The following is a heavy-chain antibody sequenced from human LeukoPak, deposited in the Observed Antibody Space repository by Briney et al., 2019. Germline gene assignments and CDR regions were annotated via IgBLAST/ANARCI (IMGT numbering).Heavy chain of an antibody. CDR2: ISGSGGST. Sequence: GGSLRLSCAASGFTFSSYAMSWVRQAPGKGLEWVSAISGSGGSTYYADSVKGRFTISRDNSKNTLYLQMNSLRAEDTAVYYCAKVSRYYGSGSQFDYWGQGILVTVSS. J-gene: IGHJ4*02. CDR3: AKVSRYYGSGSQFDY. CDR1: GFTFSSYA. V-gene: IGHV3-23*01. D-gene: IGHD3-10*01.